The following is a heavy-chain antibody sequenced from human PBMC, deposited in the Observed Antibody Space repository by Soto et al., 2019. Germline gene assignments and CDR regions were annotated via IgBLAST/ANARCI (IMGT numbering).Heavy chain of an antibody. D-gene: IGHD5-12*01. CDR3: AGGRLQSSDY. J-gene: IGHJ4*02. Sequence: QVQLQQWGAGLLKPSETLSLTCAVYGGSFSGYYWSWIRQPPGKGLEWIGEINHSGSTNYNPSLKSRVTISVDTSKNQFSLKLSSVTAADTAVYYCAGGRLQSSDYWGQGTLVTVSS. CDR2: INHSGST. V-gene: IGHV4-34*01. CDR1: GGSFSGYY.